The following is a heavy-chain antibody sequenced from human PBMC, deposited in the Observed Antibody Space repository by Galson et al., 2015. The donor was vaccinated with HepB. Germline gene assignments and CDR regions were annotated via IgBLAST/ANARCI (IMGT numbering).Heavy chain of an antibody. CDR3: AKTIAGRGAFDI. V-gene: IGHV3-23*01. CDR1: GFTFSSYA. Sequence: SLRLSCAASGFTFSSYAMSWVRQAPGKGLEWVSAISGSGGSTYYADSVKGRFTISRDNSKNTLYLQMNSLRAEDTAVYYCAKTIAGRGAFDIWGQGTMVTVSS. CDR2: ISGSGGST. D-gene: IGHD6-13*01. J-gene: IGHJ3*02.